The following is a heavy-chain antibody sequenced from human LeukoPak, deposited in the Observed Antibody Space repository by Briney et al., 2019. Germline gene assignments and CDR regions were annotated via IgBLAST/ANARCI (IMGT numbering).Heavy chain of an antibody. CDR2: IYYSGST. V-gene: IGHV4-59*01. D-gene: IGHD3-22*01. Sequence: SETLSLTCTVSGGSISSYYWSWIRQPPGKRLGWIGYIYYSGSTNSNPSLKSRVTISADTSKNQFSLKLSSVTAADTAVYYCARGNYDSRGYSNAFDIWGQGAMVTVSS. CDR3: ARGNYDSRGYSNAFDI. CDR1: GGSISSYY. J-gene: IGHJ3*02.